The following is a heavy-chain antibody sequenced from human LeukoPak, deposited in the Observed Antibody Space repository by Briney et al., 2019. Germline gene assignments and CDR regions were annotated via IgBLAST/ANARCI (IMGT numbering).Heavy chain of an antibody. CDR1: GYTFTSYA. CDR2: TNAGNGNT. V-gene: IGHV1-3*01. Sequence: GASVKVSCKASGYTFTSYAMHWVRQAPGQRLEWMGWTNAGNGNTKYSQKFQGRVTITRDTSASTAYMELSSLRSEDTAVYYCARVPTVTNWFDPWGQGTLVTVSS. J-gene: IGHJ5*02. D-gene: IGHD4-17*01. CDR3: ARVPTVTNWFDP.